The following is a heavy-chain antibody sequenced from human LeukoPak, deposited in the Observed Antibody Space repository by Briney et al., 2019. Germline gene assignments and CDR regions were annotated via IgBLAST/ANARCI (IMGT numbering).Heavy chain of an antibody. Sequence: GGSLRLSCAASGFTFTTYWMAWVRQFPRKGLEWVANINQDGTEKYYVESVKSRFTISRDNAKNSLYLQMNSLRVGDTAIYYCVKVAKYYYGSETYYFFEHWGQGTPVTASS. J-gene: IGHJ4*02. D-gene: IGHD3-10*01. V-gene: IGHV3-7*01. CDR3: VKVAKYYYGSETYYFFEH. CDR1: GFTFTTYW. CDR2: INQDGTEK.